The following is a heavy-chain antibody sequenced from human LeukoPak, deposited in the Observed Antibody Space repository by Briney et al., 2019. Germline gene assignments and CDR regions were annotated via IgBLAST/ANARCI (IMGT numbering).Heavy chain of an antibody. CDR3: ARVGVTAATADY. J-gene: IGHJ4*02. CDR1: GYTFTTYY. CDR2: INPRGGST. V-gene: IGHV1-46*01. D-gene: IGHD6-25*01. Sequence: ASVKVSCKASGYTFTTYYMHWMRQAPGHQPECMGIINPRGGSTDYSQKFQDRVTMSNDTSTSTVYMELSSLSSEDSAVYFCARVGVTAATADYWGQGTLVTVSS.